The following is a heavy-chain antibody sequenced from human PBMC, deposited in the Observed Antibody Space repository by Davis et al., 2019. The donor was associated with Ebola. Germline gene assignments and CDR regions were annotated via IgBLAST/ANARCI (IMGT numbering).Heavy chain of an antibody. J-gene: IGHJ4*02. D-gene: IGHD5-18*01. CDR3: ARSGLEHSYGIRPPNY. CDR1: GYTFTSYG. Sequence: ASVKVSCKASGYTFTSYGISWVRQAPGQGLEWMGWISAYNGNTNYAQKLQGRVTMTTDTSTSTAYMELRSLRSDDTAVYYCARSGLEHSYGIRPPNYWGQGTLVTVSS. CDR2: ISAYNGNT. V-gene: IGHV1-18*04.